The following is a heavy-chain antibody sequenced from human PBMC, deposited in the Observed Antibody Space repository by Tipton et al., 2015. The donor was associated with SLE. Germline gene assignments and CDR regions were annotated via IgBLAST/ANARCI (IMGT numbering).Heavy chain of an antibody. CDR2: IYYSGNT. J-gene: IGHJ4*02. V-gene: IGHV4-31*03. CDR3: GRVTYILTGYYITYYFDY. CDR1: GGSISSGGYY. Sequence: TLSLTCTVSGGSISSGGYYWNWIRQHPGKGLEWIGYIYYSGNTYYNPSLKSRITISVDTSKNQFSLKLSSVTAADTAVYYCGRVTYILTGYYITYYFDYWGQGTHVTVSS. D-gene: IGHD3-9*01.